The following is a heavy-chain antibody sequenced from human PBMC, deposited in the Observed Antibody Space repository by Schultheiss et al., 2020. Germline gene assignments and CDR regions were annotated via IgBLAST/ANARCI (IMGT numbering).Heavy chain of an antibody. CDR3: ARLLGIDHYSYYMDV. D-gene: IGHD1-26*01. J-gene: IGHJ6*03. CDR2: IYSGGNI. Sequence: GALRLSCAASGFTVSSNYMSWVRQAPGKGLEWVSVIYSGGNIYYADTVKGRFTTSRDNAKNSLYLQISSLRDEDTAVYYCARLLGIDHYSYYMDVWGKGTTVTVSS. CDR1: GFTVSSNY. V-gene: IGHV3-66*04.